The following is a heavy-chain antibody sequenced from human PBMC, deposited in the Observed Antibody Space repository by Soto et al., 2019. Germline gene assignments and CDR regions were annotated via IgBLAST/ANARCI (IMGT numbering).Heavy chain of an antibody. CDR2: ISESGGVA. Sequence: GGSLRLSCAASGFTVSSNYMIWVRQAPGKGLEWVSVISESGGVAYYADSVKGRFTISRDNSKNTLYLQMNNLRAEDTAIYYCAKDPPFYYDVLTGPLDYWGQGTVVTVS. J-gene: IGHJ4*02. CDR3: AKDPPFYYDVLTGPLDY. V-gene: IGHV3-23*01. CDR1: GFTVSSNY. D-gene: IGHD3-9*01.